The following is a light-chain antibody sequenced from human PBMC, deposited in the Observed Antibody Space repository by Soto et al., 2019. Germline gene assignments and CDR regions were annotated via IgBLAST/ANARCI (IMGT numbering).Light chain of an antibody. Sequence: QSVLTQPASVSGSPGQSITIYCTGTSGDVGGYKFVSWYQQHPGKAPKLMIYEVSNRPSGVSSRFSGSKSGNTASLTISGLQAEDEADYYCCSYAGTYSYVFGTGTKVTVL. J-gene: IGLJ1*01. V-gene: IGLV2-14*01. CDR1: SGDVGGYKF. CDR2: EVS. CDR3: CSYAGTYSYV.